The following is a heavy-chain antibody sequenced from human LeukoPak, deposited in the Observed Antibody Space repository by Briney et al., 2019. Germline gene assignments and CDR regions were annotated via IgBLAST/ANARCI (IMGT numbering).Heavy chain of an antibody. CDR3: ARDAGATRIQLWSLVELYYFDY. CDR1: GFTFSSYA. Sequence: RRSLRLSCAASGFTFSSYAMPWVRQAPGKGLEWVAVISYDGSNKYYADSVKGRFTISRDNSKNTLYLQMNSLRAEDTAVYYCARDAGATRIQLWSLVELYYFDYWGQGTLVTVSS. D-gene: IGHD5-18*01. J-gene: IGHJ4*02. CDR2: ISYDGSNK. V-gene: IGHV3-30-3*01.